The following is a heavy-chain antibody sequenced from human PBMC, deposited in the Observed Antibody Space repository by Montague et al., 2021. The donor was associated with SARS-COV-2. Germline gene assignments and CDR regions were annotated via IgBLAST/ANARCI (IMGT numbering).Heavy chain of an antibody. V-gene: IGHV4-59*13. J-gene: IGHJ4*02. D-gene: IGHD3-9*01. CDR3: ARRTGILTGNYDY. Sequence: SETLSLTCAVSGGSISNYYRSWTWMPPAQGLELNGYIYFSGGTNYNPSLKSRVTLSLDAAKNHFPLRLSSVTAADTAVYYCARRTGILTGNYDYWGQGTLVTVSS. CDR2: IYFSGGT. CDR1: GGSISNYY.